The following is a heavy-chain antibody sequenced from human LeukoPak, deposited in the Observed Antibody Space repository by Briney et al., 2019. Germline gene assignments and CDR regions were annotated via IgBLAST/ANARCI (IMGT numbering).Heavy chain of an antibody. Sequence: PGGSLRLSCAASGFTFSSYGMHWVRQAPGKGLEWVAFIRYDGSNKYYADSVKGQFTISRDNSKNTLYLQMNSLRAEDTAVYYCAKGEGGYDFFDYWGQGTLVTVSS. CDR1: GFTFSSYG. CDR2: IRYDGSNK. J-gene: IGHJ4*02. D-gene: IGHD5-12*01. V-gene: IGHV3-30*02. CDR3: AKGEGGYDFFDY.